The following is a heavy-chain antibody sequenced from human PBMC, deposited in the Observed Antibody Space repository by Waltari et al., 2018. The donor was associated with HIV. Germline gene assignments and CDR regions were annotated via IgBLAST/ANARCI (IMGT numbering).Heavy chain of an antibody. CDR1: GFLFSASD. D-gene: IGHD2-21*01. V-gene: IGHV3-13*01. J-gene: IGHJ4*02. CDR3: ARGPHSSFDYWGGYPF. CDR2: ITITGDT. Sequence: EVKLVESGGGLVQPGGSLRLSCAASGFLFSASDMPWVRQITGKVLEWVSEITITGDTFYPYSGKGRFTSSREKADRFFYLQMNDLKVGDTAVYYCARGPHSSFDYWGGYPFWGQGTLVTVSA.